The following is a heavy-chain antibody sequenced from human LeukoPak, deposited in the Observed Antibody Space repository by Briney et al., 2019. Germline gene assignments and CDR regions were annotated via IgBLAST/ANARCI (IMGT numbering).Heavy chain of an antibody. D-gene: IGHD3-3*01. CDR1: GHTFTGYY. Sequence: ASVKVSCTASGHTFTGYYMHWVRQAPGQGLERMGWINPNSGGTNYAQKFQGRVTMTRDTSISTAYMELSRLRSDDTAVYYCARDLDGWTGFDYWGQGTLVTVSS. V-gene: IGHV1-2*02. CDR2: INPNSGGT. J-gene: IGHJ4*02. CDR3: ARDLDGWTGFDY.